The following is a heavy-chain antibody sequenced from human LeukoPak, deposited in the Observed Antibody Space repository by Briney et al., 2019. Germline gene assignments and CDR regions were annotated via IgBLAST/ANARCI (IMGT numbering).Heavy chain of an antibody. V-gene: IGHV3-33*01. Sequence: GGSLRLSCAASGFTFSSYGMHWVRQAPGKGLEWVAVIWYDGSNKYYADSVKGRFTISRDNSKNTLYLQMNSLRAEDTAVYYCARTKVVTAISKPYYFDYWGQGTLVTVSS. J-gene: IGHJ4*02. D-gene: IGHD2-21*02. CDR2: IWYDGSNK. CDR3: ARTKVVTAISKPYYFDY. CDR1: GFTFSSYG.